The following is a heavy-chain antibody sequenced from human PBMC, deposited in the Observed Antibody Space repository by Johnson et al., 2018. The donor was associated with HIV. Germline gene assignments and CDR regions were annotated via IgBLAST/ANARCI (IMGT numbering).Heavy chain of an antibody. CDR2: ISWNSGSI. CDR1: GFTFDDYA. Sequence: VQLVESGGGVVQPGRSLRLSCAASGFTFDDYAMHWVRQAPGKGLAWVSGISWNSGSIGYADSVTGRFTISRDNAKNSLYLQMNSLRAEDTALYYCAKEQYYPDDAFDIWGQGTMVTVSS. CDR3: AKEQYYPDDAFDI. J-gene: IGHJ3*02. D-gene: IGHD2/OR15-2a*01. V-gene: IGHV3-9*01.